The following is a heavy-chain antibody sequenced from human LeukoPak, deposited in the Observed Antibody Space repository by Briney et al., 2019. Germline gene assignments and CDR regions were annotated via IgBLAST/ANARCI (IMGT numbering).Heavy chain of an antibody. J-gene: IGHJ4*02. CDR3: ARSPYGSGSYFDY. CDR1: GFTISSYS. CDR2: ISSSSSTI. D-gene: IGHD3-10*01. V-gene: IGHV3-48*01. Sequence: AGTLRLSCAASGFTISSYSRKWVRQAPGKGLEWVSYISSSSSTIYYAGSVKGRLTISRDNANNSLYLQMNRLRAEDTAVYYCARSPYGSGSYFDYWGQGTLVTVSS.